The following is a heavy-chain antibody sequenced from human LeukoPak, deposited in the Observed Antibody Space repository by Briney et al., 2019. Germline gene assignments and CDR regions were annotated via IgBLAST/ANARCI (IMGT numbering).Heavy chain of an antibody. J-gene: IGHJ3*02. V-gene: IGHV1-2*06. D-gene: IGHD5-24*01. CDR3: ARVGDGLNDAFDI. CDR2: INPNTGGT. CDR1: GYTFTGYY. Sequence: ASVKVSCKASGYTFTGYYMDWVRQAPGQGLEWLGRINPNTGGTNFAQSFQGRVTMTRDTSITTAYMELSRLRSDDTAVYYCARVGDGLNDAFDIWGQGTMVTVSS.